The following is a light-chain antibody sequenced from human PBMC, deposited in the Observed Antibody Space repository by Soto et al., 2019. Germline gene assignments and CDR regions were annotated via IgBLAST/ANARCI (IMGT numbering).Light chain of an antibody. V-gene: IGLV2-8*01. Sequence: QSVLTQPPSASGSPGQSVTISCTGTSSDVGGYKYVSWYQQHPGKAPKLIIFEVSKRPSGVPARFSGSKSGNTASLTVSGLQAEDEADYFCSSYAGNNNCVFGTGTKLTVL. CDR3: SSYAGNNNCV. J-gene: IGLJ1*01. CDR2: EVS. CDR1: SSDVGGYKY.